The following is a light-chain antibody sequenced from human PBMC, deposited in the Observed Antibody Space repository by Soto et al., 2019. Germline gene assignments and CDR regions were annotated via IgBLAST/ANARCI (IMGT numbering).Light chain of an antibody. J-gene: IGKJ1*01. CDR1: QSVSSN. Sequence: EIEMTQSPGTLSVSPGERATLSCRASQSVSSNLAWYQQKPGQAPRLLIYGASTRATGIPARFSGSGSETEFTLTISSLQSEDFAVYYCQQFYNWPRTFGQGTKVDIK. V-gene: IGKV3-15*01. CDR2: GAS. CDR3: QQFYNWPRT.